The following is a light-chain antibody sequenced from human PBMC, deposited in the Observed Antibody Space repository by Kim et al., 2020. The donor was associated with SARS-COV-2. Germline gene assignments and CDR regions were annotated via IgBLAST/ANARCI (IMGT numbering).Light chain of an antibody. J-gene: IGLJ2*01. CDR3: QVWDTGTYHVV. Sequence: APGRTASITCGGTNIGGKSVNWYQQHPGRAPVLVIYYDYSRPSGIPERFSASNSGNTATLTIGRVEAGDEADYYCQVWDTGTYHVVFGGGTQLTVL. CDR2: YDY. CDR1: NIGGKS. V-gene: IGLV3-21*04.